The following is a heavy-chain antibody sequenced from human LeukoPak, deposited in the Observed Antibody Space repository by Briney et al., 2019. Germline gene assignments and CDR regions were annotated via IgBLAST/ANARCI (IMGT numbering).Heavy chain of an antibody. D-gene: IGHD3-9*01. CDR1: GDSISSGNYY. V-gene: IGHV4-61*02. CDR3: ARESDLSHYDRTDY. CDR2: IYSSGTT. Sequence: SETLSLTCAVSGDSISSGNYYWSWIRQSAGKGLEWIGRIYSSGTTTYNPSLKSRVSISADTSKNQYSLKLTSVTVADTAVYFCARESDLSHYDRTDYWGRGTLVTVSS. J-gene: IGHJ4*02.